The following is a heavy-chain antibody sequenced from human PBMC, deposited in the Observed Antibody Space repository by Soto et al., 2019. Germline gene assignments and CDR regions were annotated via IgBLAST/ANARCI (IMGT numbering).Heavy chain of an antibody. CDR3: ARGPGSRYCSGGSCYLVH. CDR1: GYTFTTYD. CDR2: ISTYNGNT. J-gene: IGHJ4*02. D-gene: IGHD2-15*01. V-gene: IGHV1-18*01. Sequence: QVQLVQSGAEVKKPGASVKVSCKASGYTFTTYDISWVRQAPGQGLEWMGRISTYNGNTNYAQKFQGRVTITADESTSTAYMELSSLRSEDTAVYYCARGPGSRYCSGGSCYLVHWGQGTLVTVSS.